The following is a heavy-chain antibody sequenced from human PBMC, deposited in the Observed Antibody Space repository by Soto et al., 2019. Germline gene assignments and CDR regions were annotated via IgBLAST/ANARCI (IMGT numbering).Heavy chain of an antibody. V-gene: IGHV4-34*01. J-gene: IGHJ4*02. CDR1: GGSFNDYY. Sequence: QVQLQQWGAGLLKPSETLSLTCAVYGGSFNDYYWSWIRQPPGKGLEWIGEINHTGHTNYNPSLTRRVTISVDTSKNQSSLKLSSVTAADTAVYYCARSGHLFDYWGQGILVTVSS. CDR3: ARSGHLFDY. CDR2: INHTGHT. D-gene: IGHD3-10*01.